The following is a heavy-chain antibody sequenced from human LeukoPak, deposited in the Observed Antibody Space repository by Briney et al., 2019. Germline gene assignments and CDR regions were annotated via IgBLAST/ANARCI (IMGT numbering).Heavy chain of an antibody. CDR3: ARDNPRGYSYATKFNWFDP. D-gene: IGHD5-18*01. CDR1: GFTFSSYS. J-gene: IGHJ5*02. Sequence: PGGSLRLSCAASGFTFSSYSMNWVRQAPGQGLEWVSSISSSSSYIYYADSVKGRFTISRDNAKNSLYLQMNSLRAEDTAVYYCARDNPRGYSYATKFNWFDPWGQGTLVTVSS. V-gene: IGHV3-21*01. CDR2: ISSSSSYI.